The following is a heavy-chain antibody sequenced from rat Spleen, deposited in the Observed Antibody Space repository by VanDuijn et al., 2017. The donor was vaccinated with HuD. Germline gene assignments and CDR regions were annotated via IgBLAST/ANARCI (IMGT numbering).Heavy chain of an antibody. D-gene: IGHD1-11*01. Sequence: EVRLVESGGGLVQPGRSLKLSCAASGFTFSNYGMHWIRQAPTKGLEWVASISPTGFIPNYRDSVKGRFTISRDSAKSTLYLQMNSLRSEDTATYYCARDLYGGYTDYWGQGVMVTVSS. V-gene: IGHV5-19*01. CDR3: ARDLYGGYTDY. CDR2: ISPTGFIP. CDR1: GFTFSNYG. J-gene: IGHJ2*01.